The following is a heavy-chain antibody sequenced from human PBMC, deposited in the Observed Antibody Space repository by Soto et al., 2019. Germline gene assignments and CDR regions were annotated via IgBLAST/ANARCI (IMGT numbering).Heavy chain of an antibody. V-gene: IGHV3-30-3*01. Sequence: GGSLRLSCAASGFTLSSYAMHWVRQAPGKGLEWVAVISYDGTNKYHADSVKGRFTISRDNSKNTLYLQMNSLRAEDTAVYYCARRSARLTLILYALDYGMDVWGQGTTVTVSS. D-gene: IGHD3-16*01. J-gene: IGHJ6*02. CDR1: GFTLSSYA. CDR3: ARRSARLTLILYALDYGMDV. CDR2: ISYDGTNK.